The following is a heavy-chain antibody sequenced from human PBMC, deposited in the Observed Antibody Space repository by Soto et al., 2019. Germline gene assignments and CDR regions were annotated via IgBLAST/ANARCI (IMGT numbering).Heavy chain of an antibody. CDR2: IHPGHGNT. CDR1: GYRFSDHG. V-gene: IGHV1-3*01. CDR3: ARDRYTATTVWFDP. D-gene: IGHD3-16*02. Sequence: QVQLVQSGAAVKKPGASVKISCRASGYRFSDHGIHWMRQAPGQRPEWMGWIHPGHGNTRSPQKFQGRVTFTRDTSASAVYMELSSLTSEDTAVYFCARDRYTATTVWFDPWGQGSLVTVSS. J-gene: IGHJ5*02.